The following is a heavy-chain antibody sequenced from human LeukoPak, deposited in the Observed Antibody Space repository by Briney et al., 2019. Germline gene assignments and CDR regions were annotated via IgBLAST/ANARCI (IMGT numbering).Heavy chain of an antibody. Sequence: GGSLRLSCAASGFTFDDYAMHWVRQAPGKGLEWVSGISWNSGSIGYADSVKGRFTISRDNAKNSLYLQMNSLRAEDTALYYCAKGVYGSGTPPPDYWGQGTLVTVSS. V-gene: IGHV3-9*01. CDR1: GFTFDDYA. D-gene: IGHD3-10*01. J-gene: IGHJ4*02. CDR2: ISWNSGSI. CDR3: AKGVYGSGTPPPDY.